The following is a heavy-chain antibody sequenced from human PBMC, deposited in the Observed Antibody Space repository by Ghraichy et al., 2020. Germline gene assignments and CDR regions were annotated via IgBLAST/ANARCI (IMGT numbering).Heavy chain of an antibody. CDR1: GGSFSGYY. V-gene: IGHV4-34*01. CDR3: SRGNEGDGYNPKGPLYY. CDR2: INHSGNT. Sequence: SQTLSLTCAVYGGSFSGYYWSWIRQPPGKGLEWIGEINHSGNTNYNPSLKSRVTISVDTSKNQFSLKLSSVTAADTAVYYCSRGNEGDGYNPKGPLYYWGQGTLVTVSS. J-gene: IGHJ4*02. D-gene: IGHD5-24*01.